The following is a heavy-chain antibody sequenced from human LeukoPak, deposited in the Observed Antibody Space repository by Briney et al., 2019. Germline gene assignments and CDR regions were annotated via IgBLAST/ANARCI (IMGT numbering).Heavy chain of an antibody. J-gene: IGHJ4*02. V-gene: IGHV3-30*18. CDR3: AKDLIRIVVVVAAISGPFDY. CDR2: ISYDGSNK. Sequence: PGRSLRLSCAASGFTFSSYGMHWVRQAPGKGLEWVAVISYDGSNKYYADSVKGRFTISRDNSKNTLYLQMNSLRAEDTAVYYCAKDLIRIVVVVAAISGPFDYWGQGTLVTVSS. CDR1: GFTFSSYG. D-gene: IGHD2-15*01.